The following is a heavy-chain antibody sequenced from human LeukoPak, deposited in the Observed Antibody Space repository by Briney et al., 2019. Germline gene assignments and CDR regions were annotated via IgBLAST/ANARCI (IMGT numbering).Heavy chain of an antibody. J-gene: IGHJ4*02. D-gene: IGHD5-24*01. CDR3: ARERGGADGYNSPVDY. V-gene: IGHV1-46*01. CDR1: GYTFTTYY. CDR2: ITPSGGST. Sequence: ASVKVSCKASGYTFTTYYMHWVRQAPGQGLDWMGIITPSGGSTSYAQKFQDRVTMTRDMSTSTVYMELSSLRSEDTAVCYCARERGGADGYNSPVDYWGQGTLVTVSS.